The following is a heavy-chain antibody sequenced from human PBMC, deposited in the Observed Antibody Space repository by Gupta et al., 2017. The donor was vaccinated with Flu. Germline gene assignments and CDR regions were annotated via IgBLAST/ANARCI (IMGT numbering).Heavy chain of an antibody. D-gene: IGHD3-22*01. V-gene: IGHV3-48*01. CDR3: ASFRSGYV. Sequence: SVNGIRPEPGKGLEWVSYIRISSITIYYAVSMKGHLTISRANTKKSLYLQMNTLISEYTAVKYCASFRSGYVWGQGTLVTVSS. CDR2: IRISSITI. CDR1: S. J-gene: IGHJ4*02.